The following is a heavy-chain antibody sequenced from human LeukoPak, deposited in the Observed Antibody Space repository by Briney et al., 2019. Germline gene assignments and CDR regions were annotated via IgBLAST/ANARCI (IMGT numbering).Heavy chain of an antibody. J-gene: IGHJ4*02. D-gene: IGHD4-17*01. Sequence: PGGSLRLSCAASGFTFSNYALTWVRQAPGKGLEWVSTISGSGSTYYADSVKGRFTISRDNSKNTLFLQMNSLRAEDTAVYYCAKSHGYGDYGVDFWGQGTLVTASS. V-gene: IGHV3-23*01. CDR1: GFTFSNYA. CDR3: AKSHGYGDYGVDF. CDR2: ISGSGST.